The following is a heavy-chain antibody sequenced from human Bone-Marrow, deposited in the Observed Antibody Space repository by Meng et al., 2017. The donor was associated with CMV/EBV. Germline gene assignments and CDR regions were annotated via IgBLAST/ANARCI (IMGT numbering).Heavy chain of an antibody. J-gene: IGHJ6*02. V-gene: IGHV3-9*01. D-gene: IGHD7-27*01. CDR1: GFTFDDYA. CDR2: ISWNSGSI. Sequence: SLKISCAASGFTFDDYAMHWVRQAPGKGLEWVSGISWNSGSIGSADSVKGRFTISRDNAKNSLNLQINSLRAEDTALYYCARDGDRDYWGYKGYGMDVWGQGTTVTVSS. CDR3: ARDGDRDYWGYKGYGMDV.